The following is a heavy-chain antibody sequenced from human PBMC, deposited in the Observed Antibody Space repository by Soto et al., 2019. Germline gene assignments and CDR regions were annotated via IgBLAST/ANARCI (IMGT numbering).Heavy chain of an antibody. CDR3: ARAYLGRLPRRADYYYALDV. V-gene: IGHV3-13*05. Sequence: GGSLRLSCAASGFTFSTYDMHWVRQVPGKGLEWVSAIGSARDPYYLGSVKGRFSISRENAKNSLYLQMNSLTTGDTAVYYCARAYLGRLPRRADYYYALDVWGQGTTVTVSS. D-gene: IGHD1-26*01. J-gene: IGHJ6*02. CDR2: IGSARDP. CDR1: GFTFSTYD.